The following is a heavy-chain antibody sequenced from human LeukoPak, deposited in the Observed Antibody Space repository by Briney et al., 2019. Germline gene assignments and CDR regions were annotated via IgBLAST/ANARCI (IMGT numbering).Heavy chain of an antibody. J-gene: IGHJ4*02. Sequence: ASVKVSCKASGYTFTGYYMHWVRQAPGQGLEWMGWINPNRGDTNYAQKFQGRLTMTRDTPISTAYMELSRLRFDDTALYYCARAYYSSSGVEMYYFDYWGQGTLVTVSS. V-gene: IGHV1-2*02. CDR1: GYTFTGYY. CDR2: INPNRGDT. CDR3: ARAYYSSSGVEMYYFDY. D-gene: IGHD6-13*01.